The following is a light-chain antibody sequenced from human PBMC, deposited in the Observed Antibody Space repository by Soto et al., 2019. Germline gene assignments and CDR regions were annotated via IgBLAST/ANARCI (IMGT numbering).Light chain of an antibody. J-gene: IGKJ2*01. CDR3: IQLNSSCPNA. CDR1: QGIRTD. CDR2: AAS. V-gene: IGKV1-6*01. Sequence: AIQMTQSPASLSASVGDRVTITCRASQGIRTDLGWYQQKPGQAPKLLIYAASSLHRGVPSRFRGRRSDTDFTLTISSLQPEDFASDYCIQLNSSCPNAFSQGTKLETK.